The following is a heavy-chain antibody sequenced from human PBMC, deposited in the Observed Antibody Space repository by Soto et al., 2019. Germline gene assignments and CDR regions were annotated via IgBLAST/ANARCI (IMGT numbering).Heavy chain of an antibody. CDR1: GFTFSSYP. D-gene: IGHD6-6*01. CDR2: IWYDGSNK. Sequence: QVQLVESGGGVVQPGKSLRLSCAASGFTFSSYPMHWVRQAPGKGLEWVAVIWYDGSNKYYADSVKGRFTISRDNSKYTLHLQLNSLRADDTAIYYCARSGSSSPFGVGWFDPWGQGTLVTVSS. V-gene: IGHV3-33*01. CDR3: ARSGSSSPFGVGWFDP. J-gene: IGHJ5*02.